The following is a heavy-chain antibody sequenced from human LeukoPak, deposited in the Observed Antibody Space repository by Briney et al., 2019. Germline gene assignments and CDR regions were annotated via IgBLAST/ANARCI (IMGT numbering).Heavy chain of an antibody. D-gene: IGHD5-24*01. CDR1: GGSISSYY. J-gene: IGHJ4*02. Sequence: SETLSLTCTVSGGSISSYYWSWIRQPPGKGLEWIGYIYYSGSTNYTPSLKSRVTISVDTSKNQFSLKLSSVTAADTAVYYCARSGGDGYTFHYWGQGTLVTVSS. CDR3: ARSGGDGYTFHY. V-gene: IGHV4-59*01. CDR2: IYYSGST.